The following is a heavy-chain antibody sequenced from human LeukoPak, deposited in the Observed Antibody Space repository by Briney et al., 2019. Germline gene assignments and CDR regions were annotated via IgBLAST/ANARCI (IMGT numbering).Heavy chain of an antibody. Sequence: PGGSLRLSCAASGFTFSSYAMHWVRQAPGKGLEWVAVISYDGSNKYYADSVKGRFTISRDNSKNTLYLQMNSLRAEDTAVYYCAVRDGDTAMAATGNWGQGTLVTVSS. V-gene: IGHV3-30-3*01. CDR2: ISYDGSNK. D-gene: IGHD5-18*01. CDR1: GFTFSSYA. CDR3: AVRDGDTAMAATGN. J-gene: IGHJ4*02.